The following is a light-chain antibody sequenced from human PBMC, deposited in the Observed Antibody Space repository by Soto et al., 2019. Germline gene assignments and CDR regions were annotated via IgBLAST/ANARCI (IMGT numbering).Light chain of an antibody. V-gene: IGKV1-5*03. CDR2: KAS. Sequence: DIHMTQSPSTLSASVGDRVTITCRASQSISSWLAWYQQKPGKAPKLLIYKASSLESGVPSRFSGSGSGTEFTLTIRSLQPDDFATYYCQQYNSYSTFGQGTKVDIK. CDR3: QQYNSYST. CDR1: QSISSW. J-gene: IGKJ1*01.